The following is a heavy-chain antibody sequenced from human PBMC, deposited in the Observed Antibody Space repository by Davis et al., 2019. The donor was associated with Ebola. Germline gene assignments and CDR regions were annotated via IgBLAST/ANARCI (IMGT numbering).Heavy chain of an antibody. V-gene: IGHV4-39*07. CDR2: IYYSGST. Sequence: GSLRLSCTVSGGSISSSSYYWGWIRQPPGKGLEWIGSIYYSGSTYYNPSLKSRVTISVDTSKNQFSLKLSSVTAADTAVYYCARDKGVVPAPYYYYFGMDVWGQGTTVTVSS. CDR3: ARDKGVVPAPYYYYFGMDV. CDR1: GGSISSSSYY. J-gene: IGHJ6*02. D-gene: IGHD2-2*01.